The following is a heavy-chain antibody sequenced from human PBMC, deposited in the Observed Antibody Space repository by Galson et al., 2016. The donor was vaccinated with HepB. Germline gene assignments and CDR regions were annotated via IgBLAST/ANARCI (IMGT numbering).Heavy chain of an antibody. CDR1: GFIFSTYE. CDR3: ARRAVVPTAGNWFDP. D-gene: IGHD2-2*01. CDR2: INHSGTI. J-gene: IGHJ5*02. V-gene: IGHV4-34*01. Sequence: LRLSCAASGFIFSTYEMNWVRQAPGKGLEWIGEINHSGTINYNPSLKSRVTISVDTSKNQFSLNLGSVTAADTAVYYCARRAVVPTAGNWFDPWGQGTLVTVSS.